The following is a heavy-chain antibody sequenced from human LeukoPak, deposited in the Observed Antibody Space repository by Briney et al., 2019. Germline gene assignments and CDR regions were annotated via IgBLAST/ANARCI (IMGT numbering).Heavy chain of an antibody. CDR1: GGSFSGYY. J-gene: IGHJ4*02. D-gene: IGHD3-10*01. CDR3: ARWVGGMVPPFFDC. CDR2: INHSGST. Sequence: SETLSLTCAVYGGSFSGYYWSWIRQPPGKGLEWIGEINHSGSTNYNPSLKSRVTISVDTSKNQFSLKLSSVTAADTAVYYCARWVGGMVPPFFDCWGQGTLVTVSS. V-gene: IGHV4-34*01.